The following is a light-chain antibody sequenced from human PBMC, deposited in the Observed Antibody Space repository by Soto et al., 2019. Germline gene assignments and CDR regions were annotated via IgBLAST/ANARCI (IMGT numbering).Light chain of an antibody. Sequence: DIQMSQSPSSLSASVGDRVTITCRTSQPISDYLNWYQQKPGKAPTLLIYTASNLQSGVPSRFSGSGSGTHFTLTISSLQPEDFATYYCQQHYNTPRTFGQGTTVDIK. CDR3: QQHYNTPRT. J-gene: IGKJ1*01. CDR2: TAS. CDR1: QPISDY. V-gene: IGKV1-39*01.